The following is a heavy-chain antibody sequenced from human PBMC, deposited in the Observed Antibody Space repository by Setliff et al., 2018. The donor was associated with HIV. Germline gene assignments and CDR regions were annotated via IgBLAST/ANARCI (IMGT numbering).Heavy chain of an antibody. CDR2: IKDNSGET. CDR1: GYTFSGYY. Sequence: ASVKVSCKASGYTFSGYYMHWVRQAPGQGLEWMGWIKDNSGETNYAQKFRGRVTLTRDRSTTTAYMELSGLSSDDTAVYYCARDLNWGPDHWGQGTLVTVS. D-gene: IGHD7-27*01. J-gene: IGHJ4*02. CDR3: ARDLNWGPDH. V-gene: IGHV1-2*02.